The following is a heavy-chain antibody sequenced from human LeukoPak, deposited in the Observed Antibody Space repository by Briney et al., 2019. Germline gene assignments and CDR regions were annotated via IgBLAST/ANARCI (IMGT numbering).Heavy chain of an antibody. Sequence: GGSLRLSCAPSGFTFSSYAMSWVRQAPGKGLEWVSAISGSGGSTYYADSVKGRFTISRDNSKNTLYLQMNSLSAEDTAVYYFAKSLPNYYDSSGYSGFDYWGQGTLVTVSS. CDR3: AKSLPNYYDSSGYSGFDY. J-gene: IGHJ4*02. CDR2: ISGSGGST. D-gene: IGHD3-22*01. V-gene: IGHV3-23*01. CDR1: GFTFSSYA.